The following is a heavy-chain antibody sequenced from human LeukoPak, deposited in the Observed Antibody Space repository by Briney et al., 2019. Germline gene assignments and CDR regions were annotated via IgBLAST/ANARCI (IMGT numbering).Heavy chain of an antibody. Sequence: GGSLRLSCAASGFTFSSYWMHWVRQAPGKGLVWVSRVNSDGSRTDYADSVKGRITISRDNAKNTLYLQMNSLRAEDMAVYYCARASVVPAAYDYWGQGTLVTVSS. J-gene: IGHJ4*02. CDR1: GFTFSSYW. V-gene: IGHV3-74*01. D-gene: IGHD2-2*01. CDR2: VNSDGSRT. CDR3: ARASVVPAAYDY.